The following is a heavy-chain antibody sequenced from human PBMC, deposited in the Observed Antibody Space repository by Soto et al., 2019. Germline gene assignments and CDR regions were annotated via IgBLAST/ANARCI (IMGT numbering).Heavy chain of an antibody. CDR2: IYYSGST. J-gene: IGHJ6*02. D-gene: IGHD3-16*02. Sequence: SETLSLTCTVSGGSISSYYWSWIRQPPGKGLEWIGYIYYSGSTNYNPSLKSRVTISVDTSKNQFSLKLSSVTAADTAVYYCARLTGYTTEDYYYGMDVWGQGXTVTVYS. CDR3: ARLTGYTTEDYYYGMDV. V-gene: IGHV4-59*01. CDR1: GGSISSYY.